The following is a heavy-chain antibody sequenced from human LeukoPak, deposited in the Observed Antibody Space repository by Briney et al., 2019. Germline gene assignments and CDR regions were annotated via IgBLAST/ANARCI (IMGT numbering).Heavy chain of an antibody. CDR1: GGSISGGGYS. J-gene: IGHJ4*02. CDR3: ARYGGSGTYFFDY. V-gene: IGHV4-30-2*01. D-gene: IGHD3-10*01. Sequence: SQTLSLTCAVSGGSISGGGYSWSWIRQPPGKNLGWIGYIYDSGSTYYNPSLKSRVTISIDRSKNQFSLKLSSVTAADTAVYYCARYGGSGTYFFDYWGQGTLVTVSS. CDR2: IYDSGST.